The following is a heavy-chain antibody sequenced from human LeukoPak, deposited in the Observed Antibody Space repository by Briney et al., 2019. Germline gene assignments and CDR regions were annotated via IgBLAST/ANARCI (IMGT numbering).Heavy chain of an antibody. CDR1: GGSFSGYY. V-gene: IGHV4-34*01. D-gene: IGHD4-23*01. CDR2: INHSGST. J-gene: IGHJ4*02. CDR3: ARGGNGENSFIDY. Sequence: SETLSLTCAVYGGSFSGYYWSWIRQPPGKGLEWIGEINHSGSTNYNPSLKSRVTISVDTSKNQFSLKLSSVTAADTAVYYCARGGNGENSFIDYWGQGTLVTVSS.